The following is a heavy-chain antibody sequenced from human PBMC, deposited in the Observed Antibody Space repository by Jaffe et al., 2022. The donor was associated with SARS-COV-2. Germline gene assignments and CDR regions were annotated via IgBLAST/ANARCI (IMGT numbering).Heavy chain of an antibody. CDR1: GGSFSGYY. Sequence: QVQLQQWGAGLLKPSETLSLTCAVYGGSFSGYYWSWIRQPPGKGLEWIGEINHSGSTNYNPSLKSRVTISVDTSKNQFSLKLSSVTAADTAVYYCARTPYGTGDWFDPWGQGTLVTVSS. D-gene: IGHD3-10*01. CDR3: ARTPYGTGDWFDP. J-gene: IGHJ5*02. CDR2: INHSGST. V-gene: IGHV4-34*01.